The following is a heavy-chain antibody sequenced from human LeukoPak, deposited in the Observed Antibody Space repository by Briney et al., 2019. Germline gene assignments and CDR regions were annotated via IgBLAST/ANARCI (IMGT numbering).Heavy chain of an antibody. CDR3: ARVGNSYGYYYYMDV. Sequence: SETLSLTCTVSGDSISSGSYYWSWIRQPPGKGLEWIGYIYYSGSTNYNPSLKSRVTISVDTSKNQFSLKLSSVTAADTAVYYCARVGNSYGYYYYMDVWGKGTTVTISS. CDR1: GDSISSGSYY. J-gene: IGHJ6*03. D-gene: IGHD5-18*01. V-gene: IGHV4-61*01. CDR2: IYYSGST.